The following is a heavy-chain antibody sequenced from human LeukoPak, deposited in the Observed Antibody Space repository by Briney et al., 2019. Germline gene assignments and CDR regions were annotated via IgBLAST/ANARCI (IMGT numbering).Heavy chain of an antibody. J-gene: IGHJ4*02. CDR2: ISAYNGNT. V-gene: IGHV1-18*01. CDR3: ARDLGDIMDTAMVTWHY. D-gene: IGHD5-18*01. CDR1: GYTFTSYG. Sequence: HGASVKVSCKASGYTFTSYGISWVRQAPGQGLEWMGWISAYNGNTDYAQKLQGRVTMTTDTSTSTAYMELRSLRSDDTAVYYCARDLGDIMDTAMVTWHYWGQGTLVTVSS.